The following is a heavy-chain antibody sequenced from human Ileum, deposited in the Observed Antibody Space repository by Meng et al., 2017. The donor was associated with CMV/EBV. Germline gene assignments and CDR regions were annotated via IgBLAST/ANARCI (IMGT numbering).Heavy chain of an antibody. CDR1: GFNVGTNY. CDR3: VGDSHDSSGWSFDH. J-gene: IGHJ4*02. V-gene: IGHV3-53*01. CDR2: ISTGGDT. Sequence: GESLKISCAASGFNVGTNYLIGVRQPPGKGLEWVSVISTGGDTIYADSVQGRFTISRDSSKNTVFLQMDSLRADDTAVYYCVGDSHDSSGWSFDHWGQGTLVTVSS. D-gene: IGHD6-19*01.